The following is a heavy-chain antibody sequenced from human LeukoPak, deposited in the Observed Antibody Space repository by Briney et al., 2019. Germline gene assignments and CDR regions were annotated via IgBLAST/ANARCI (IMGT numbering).Heavy chain of an antibody. D-gene: IGHD6-13*01. CDR2: ISSSGSTI. CDR3: ARSGYSSSWYQDY. Sequence: KPGGSLRLSCAASGFTFSDYYMSWIRQAPGKGLGWVSYISSSGSTIYYADSVKGRFTISRDNAKNSLYLQMNSLRAEDTAVYYCARSGYSSSWYQDYWGQGTLVTVSS. CDR1: GFTFSDYY. J-gene: IGHJ4*02. V-gene: IGHV3-11*01.